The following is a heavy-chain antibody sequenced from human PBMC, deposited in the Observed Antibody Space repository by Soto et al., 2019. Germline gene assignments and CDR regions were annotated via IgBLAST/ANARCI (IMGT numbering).Heavy chain of an antibody. Sequence: QVQLLESGPGLVKPSETLSLTCTVSGGSVNSGRYYWSWIRQPPGKGLEWIGYIYYSGTTKYNPSLKSRVTISVDTSKNQFSLKLSSVTAADTAVYYCARSGSGSGWLGGQGTLVTVSS. D-gene: IGHD6-19*01. V-gene: IGHV4-61*01. CDR2: IYYSGTT. CDR1: GGSVNSGRYY. J-gene: IGHJ4*02. CDR3: ARSGSGSGWL.